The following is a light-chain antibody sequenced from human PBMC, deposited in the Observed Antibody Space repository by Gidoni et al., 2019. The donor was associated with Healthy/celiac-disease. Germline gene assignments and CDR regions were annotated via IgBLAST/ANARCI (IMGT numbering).Light chain of an antibody. CDR2: AAS. CDR3: QQSYSTPYT. V-gene: IGKV1-39*01. Sequence: DIQMTPSPSSLSASVGDRVTITCRASQSISSYLNWYQQKPGKAPKLLIYAASSLQSGVPSRFSGSGSGTDFTLTISSLKPEEFATYYCQQSYSTPYTFXQXTKLEIK. J-gene: IGKJ2*01. CDR1: QSISSY.